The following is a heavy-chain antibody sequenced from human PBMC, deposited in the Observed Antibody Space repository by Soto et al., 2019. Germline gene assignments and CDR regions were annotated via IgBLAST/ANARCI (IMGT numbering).Heavy chain of an antibody. D-gene: IGHD6-13*01. V-gene: IGHV3-53*01. CDR3: AREPPGYSSSWSPHYYYYYGMDV. J-gene: IGHJ6*02. CDR1: WFTVSSNY. Sequence: PVGSLRLSCAASWFTVSSNYMSWVRQATGKGLEWVSVIYSGGSTYYADSVKGRFTISRDNSKNTLYLQMNSLRAEDTAVYYCAREPPGYSSSWSPHYYYYYGMDVWGQGTTVTVSS. CDR2: IYSGGST.